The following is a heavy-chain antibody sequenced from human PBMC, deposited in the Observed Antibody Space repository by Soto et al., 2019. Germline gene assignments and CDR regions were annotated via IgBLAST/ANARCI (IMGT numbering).Heavy chain of an antibody. CDR2: ISWNSGSI. CDR1: GFTFDDYA. Sequence: GGSLRLSCAASGFTFDDYAMHWVRQAPGKGLEWVSGISWNSGSIGYADSVKGRFTISRDNAKNSLYLQMNSLRAEDTALYYCAKDHSDSLILLPPEYYFDYWGQGTLVTVSS. V-gene: IGHV3-9*01. J-gene: IGHJ4*02. D-gene: IGHD1-26*01. CDR3: AKDHSDSLILLPPEYYFDY.